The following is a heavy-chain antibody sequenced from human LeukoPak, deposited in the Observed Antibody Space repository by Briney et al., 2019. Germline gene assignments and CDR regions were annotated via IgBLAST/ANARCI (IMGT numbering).Heavy chain of an antibody. CDR2: VKSDGSST. V-gene: IGHV3-74*01. Sequence: GFLSPSCAASGFTFSNYWMYWVRPPPGKGLVWVSRVKSDGSSTTYADSVKGRFTISRDNAKNTLYLQMNSLRAEDTAVYYCARGSTQYSSGWYGLDYWGQGTLVTVSS. CDR1: GFTFSNYW. J-gene: IGHJ4*02. CDR3: ARGSTQYSSGWYGLDY. D-gene: IGHD6-19*01.